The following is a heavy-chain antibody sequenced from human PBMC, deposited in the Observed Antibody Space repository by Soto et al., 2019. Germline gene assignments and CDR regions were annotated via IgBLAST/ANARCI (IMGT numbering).Heavy chain of an antibody. D-gene: IGHD6-13*01. CDR3: ARDINPYSSPTGMDV. CDR1: GFTFSSYA. CDR2: ISYDGSNK. V-gene: IGHV3-30-3*01. Sequence: GGSLRLSCAASGFTFSSYAMHWVRQAPGKGLEWVAVISYDGSNKYYADSVKGRFTISRDNSKNTLYLQMNSLRAEDTAVYYCARDINPYSSPTGMDVWGQGTTVTVSS. J-gene: IGHJ6*02.